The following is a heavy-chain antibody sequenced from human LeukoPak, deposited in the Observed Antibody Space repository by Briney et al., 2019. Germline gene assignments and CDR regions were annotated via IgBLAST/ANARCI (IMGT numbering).Heavy chain of an antibody. CDR2: ISGSNSY. Sequence: GGSLRLSCAASGFTFTSCWMHWVRQAPGKGLEWVSYISGSNSYTSGSNTYTNYADSVKGRFTISRDNAKKSLYLQMNSLRADDTAVYYCAAFYYSAFFDYWGQGTLVTVSS. CDR3: AAFYYSAFFDY. CDR1: GFTFTSCW. D-gene: IGHD4/OR15-4a*01. V-gene: IGHV3-11*03. J-gene: IGHJ4*02.